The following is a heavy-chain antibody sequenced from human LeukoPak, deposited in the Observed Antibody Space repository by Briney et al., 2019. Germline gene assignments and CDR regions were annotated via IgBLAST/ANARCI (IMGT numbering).Heavy chain of an antibody. J-gene: IGHJ6*02. CDR3: ARAPRPYGMDV. CDR1: GFTFSSYS. V-gene: IGHV3-21*01. Sequence: GGSLRLSCAASGFTFSSYSMTWVRQAPGKGLEWVSSISSSSSYIYYADSVKGRFTISRDNAKNSLYLQMNSLRAEDTAVYYCARAPRPYGMDVWGQGTTVTVSS. CDR2: ISSSSSYI.